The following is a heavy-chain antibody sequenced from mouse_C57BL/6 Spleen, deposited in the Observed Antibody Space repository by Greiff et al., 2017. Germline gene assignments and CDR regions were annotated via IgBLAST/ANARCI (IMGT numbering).Heavy chain of an antibody. J-gene: IGHJ4*01. D-gene: IGHD6-1*01. CDR2: ISSGSSTI. V-gene: IGHV5-17*01. CDR1: GFTFSDYG. Sequence: EVMLVESGGGLVKPGGSLKLSCAASGFTFSDYGMHWVRQAPEKGLEWVAYISSGSSTIYYADTVKGRFTISRDNAKNTLFLQMTSLRSEYTAMYYCARSSYYYGMDYWGQGTSVTVSS. CDR3: ARSSYYYGMDY.